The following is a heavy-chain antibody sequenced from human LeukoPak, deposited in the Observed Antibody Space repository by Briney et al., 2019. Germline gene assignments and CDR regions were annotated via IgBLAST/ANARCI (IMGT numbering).Heavy chain of an antibody. V-gene: IGHV4-4*02. D-gene: IGHD6-13*01. J-gene: IGHJ6*03. CDR3: ASQVSSSVYYYYYYYMDV. CDR1: GGSISSSNW. CDR2: IYHSGST. Sequence: SETLSLTCAVSGGSISSSNWWSWVRQPPGKGLEWIGEIYHSGSTNYNPSLKSRVTISVDKSKNQFSLKLSSVTAADTAVYYCASQVSSSVYYYYYYYMDVWGKGTTVTVSS.